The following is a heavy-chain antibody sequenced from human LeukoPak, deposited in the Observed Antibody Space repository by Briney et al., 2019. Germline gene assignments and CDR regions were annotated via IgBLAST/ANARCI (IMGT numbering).Heavy chain of an antibody. CDR3: AKRDYEFLTGYYAYYDF. CDR2: ISSNGGNT. CDR1: GFTFSNFA. J-gene: IGHJ4*02. D-gene: IGHD3-9*01. Sequence: GGSLRLSCAASGFTFSNFAMSWVRQAPGKGLEWVSGISSNGGNTYYADSVKGQFTISRDNSKNTLYLQMNSLRAEDTAVYYCAKRDYEFLTGYYAYYDFWGQGALVTVSS. V-gene: IGHV3-23*01.